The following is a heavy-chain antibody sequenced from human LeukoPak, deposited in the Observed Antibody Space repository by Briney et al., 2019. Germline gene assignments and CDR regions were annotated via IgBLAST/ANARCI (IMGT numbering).Heavy chain of an antibody. D-gene: IGHD3-10*01. CDR1: GGSISSSSYY. CDR2: IYYSGST. CDR3: ARRRYGSGSYYLDY. V-gene: IGHV4-39*01. Sequence: SETLSLTCTVSGGSISSSSYYWGWIPQPPGKGLEWIGSIYYSGSTYYNPSLKSRVTISVDTSNNQFSLKLSSVTAADTAVYYCARRRYGSGSYYLDYWGQGTLVTVSS. J-gene: IGHJ4*02.